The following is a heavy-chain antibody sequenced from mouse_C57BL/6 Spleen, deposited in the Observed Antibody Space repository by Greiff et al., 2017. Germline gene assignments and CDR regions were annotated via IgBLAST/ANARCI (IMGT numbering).Heavy chain of an antibody. J-gene: IGHJ1*03. V-gene: IGHV2-2*01. CDR1: GFSLTSSG. D-gene: IGHD1-1*01. Sequence: VQLQESGPGLVQPSQSLSIPCPVSGFSLTSSGVHWVRQSPGKGLEWLGVIWSGGSTDYNAAFISRLSISKDNSKSQVFFKMNSLQADDTAIYYCARGGYGSSYWYFDVWGTGTTVTVSS. CDR2: IWSGGST. CDR3: ARGGYGSSYWYFDV.